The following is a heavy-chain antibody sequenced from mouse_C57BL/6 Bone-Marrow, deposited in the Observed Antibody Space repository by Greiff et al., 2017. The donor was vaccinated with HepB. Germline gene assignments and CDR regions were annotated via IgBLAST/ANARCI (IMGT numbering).Heavy chain of an antibody. Sequence: DVKLVESGPGLVKPSQSLSLTCSVTGYSITSGYYWNWIRQFPGNKLEWMGYISYDGSNNYNPSLKNRISITRDTSKNQFFLKLNSVTTEDTATYYCARGLGPDYWGQGTTLTVSS. CDR1: GYSITSGYY. J-gene: IGHJ2*01. CDR3: ARGLGPDY. D-gene: IGHD4-1*01. CDR2: ISYDGSN. V-gene: IGHV3-6*01.